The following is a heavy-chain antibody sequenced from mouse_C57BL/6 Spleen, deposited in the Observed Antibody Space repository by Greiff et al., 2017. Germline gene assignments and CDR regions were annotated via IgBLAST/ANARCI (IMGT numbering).Heavy chain of an antibody. CDR3: AHYYGSD. V-gene: IGHV1-26*01. Sequence: EVQLQQSGPELVKPGASVKISCKAPGYTFTDYYMNWVKQSHGKSLEWIGDINPKNGGTSYNQKFKGKATLTVDKSSSTAYMELRSLTSENSAVYCCAHYYGSDWGQGTSVTVSS. CDR1: GYTFTDYY. D-gene: IGHD1-2*01. CDR2: INPKNGGT. J-gene: IGHJ4*01.